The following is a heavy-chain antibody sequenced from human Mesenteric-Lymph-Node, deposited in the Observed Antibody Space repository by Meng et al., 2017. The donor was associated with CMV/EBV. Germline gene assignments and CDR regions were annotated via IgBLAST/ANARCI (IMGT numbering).Heavy chain of an antibody. Sequence: GESLKISCAASGFIFSDYSMNWVRQAPGKGLEWVSAISSGSENIYYSDSVKGRFTISRDNFEKSLYLQVNSLRAEDTAVYYCARASYHYRAEFWGQGTLVTVSS. CDR2: ISSGSENI. V-gene: IGHV3-21*01. D-gene: IGHD3-22*01. CDR1: GFIFSDYS. CDR3: ARASYHYRAEF. J-gene: IGHJ4*02.